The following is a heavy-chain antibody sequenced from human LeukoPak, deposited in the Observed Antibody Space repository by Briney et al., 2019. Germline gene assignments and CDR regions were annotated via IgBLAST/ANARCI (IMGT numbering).Heavy chain of an antibody. V-gene: IGHV4-38-2*02. CDR3: ATTGYSSGWYEDYYYYYYMDV. CDR2: MYHSGST. D-gene: IGHD6-19*01. Sequence: PSETLSLTCTVSGYSISSGYYWGWTRQPPGKGLEWIGSMYHSGSTYYNPSLKSRVTISIDTSKNQFSLKLSSVTAADTAVYYCATTGYSSGWYEDYYYYYYMDVWGKGTTVTISS. J-gene: IGHJ6*03. CDR1: GYSISSGYY.